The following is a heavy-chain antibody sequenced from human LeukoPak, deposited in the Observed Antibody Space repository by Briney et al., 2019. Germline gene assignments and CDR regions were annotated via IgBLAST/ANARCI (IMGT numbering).Heavy chain of an antibody. J-gene: IGHJ6*02. CDR1: GFTFSSYA. Sequence: GGSLRLSCAASGFTFSSYAMHWVRQAPGKGLEGVAVISYDGSNKYYAESVKGRFTISSDNSQNPLYLQMNSLRAEDTAVYYCAREGGSYWPSSYYGMDVWGQGTTVTVSS. CDR3: AREGGSYWPSSYYGMDV. V-gene: IGHV3-30-3*01. D-gene: IGHD1-26*01. CDR2: ISYDGSNK.